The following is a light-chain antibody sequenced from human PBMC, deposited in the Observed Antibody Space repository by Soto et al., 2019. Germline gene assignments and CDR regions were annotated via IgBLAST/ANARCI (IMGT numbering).Light chain of an antibody. CDR1: SSDVGTYNH. CDR3: SSYTSNTTLLV. V-gene: IGLV2-14*01. J-gene: IGLJ1*01. CDR2: EVS. Sequence: QSVLTQPASVSGSPGQSITISCVGTSSDVGTYNHVSWYQQHPGKAPKLLIYEVSFRPSGVSNRFSGSKSGNTASLTCSGLQTEDEADYYCSSYTSNTTLLVFGTGTKLTVL.